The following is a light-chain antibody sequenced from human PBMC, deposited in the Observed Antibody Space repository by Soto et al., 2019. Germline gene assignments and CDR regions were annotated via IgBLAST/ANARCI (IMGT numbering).Light chain of an antibody. CDR1: QSISNW. Sequence: DIQMTQSPSTLSASVGDRVTITCRASQSISNWAAWYQQKPGKAPKLLIFGASYLDSGVPSRFSGSGSGTEFTLTVSSLQPDDFAIYYCQEYNSNFPWTFGQGTKVEIK. CDR2: GAS. CDR3: QEYNSNFPWT. V-gene: IGKV1-5*01. J-gene: IGKJ1*01.